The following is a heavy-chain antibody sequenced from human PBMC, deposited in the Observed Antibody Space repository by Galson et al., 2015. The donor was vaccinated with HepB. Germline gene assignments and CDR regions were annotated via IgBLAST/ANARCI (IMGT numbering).Heavy chain of an antibody. CDR2: IYSGGST. J-gene: IGHJ4*02. CDR3: ARRGTGSLGYDY. Sequence: SLRLSCAASGFTVSSNYMSWVRQAPGKGLEWVSVIYSGGSTYYADSVKGRFTISRDNSKNTLYLQMNSLRAEDTAVYYCARRGTGSLGYDYWGQGTLVTVSS. V-gene: IGHV3-53*01. CDR1: GFTVSSNY. D-gene: IGHD1-1*01.